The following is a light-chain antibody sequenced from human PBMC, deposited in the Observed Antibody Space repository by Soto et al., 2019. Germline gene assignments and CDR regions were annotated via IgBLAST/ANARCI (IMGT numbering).Light chain of an antibody. CDR3: MQAGHPPFT. V-gene: IGKV2-28*01. CDR1: QSLLHSNGYNY. CDR2: LVS. J-gene: IGKJ3*01. Sequence: DIVMTQSPLSLPVTPGEPASISCRSSQSLLHSNGYNYLDWYLQKTGQSPQLLIYLVSNRASGVPERFRGSGSGPDFTLKISRVEAEDVGVYYCMQAGHPPFTFGPGTKVDIK.